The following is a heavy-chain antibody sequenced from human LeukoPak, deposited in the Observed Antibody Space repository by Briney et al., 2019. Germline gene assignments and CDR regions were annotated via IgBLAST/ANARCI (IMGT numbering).Heavy chain of an antibody. J-gene: IGHJ3*02. CDR3: ARGPYSYDSSGAFDI. D-gene: IGHD3-22*01. CDR2: IYTSGST. Sequence: SETLSLTCTVSGGSISSGSYYWYWIRQPAGKGLEWIGHIYTSGSTNYNPSLKSRVTISVDTSKNQFSLKLSSVTAADTAVYFCARGPYSYDSSGAFDIWGQGTMVTVSS. V-gene: IGHV4-61*09. CDR1: GGSISSGSYY.